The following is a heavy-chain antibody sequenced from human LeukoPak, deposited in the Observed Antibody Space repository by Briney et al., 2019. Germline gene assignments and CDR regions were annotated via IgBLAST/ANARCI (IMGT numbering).Heavy chain of an antibody. Sequence: GGSLRLSCAASGFTFSSYSMNWVRQAPGRGLEWVSSISSSSSYIYYADSLKGRFTISRDNAKNSLYLQMNSLRAEDTAVYYCARDFTPGYYDSISAFDIWGQGTMVTVSS. J-gene: IGHJ3*02. V-gene: IGHV3-21*04. D-gene: IGHD3-22*01. CDR1: GFTFSSYS. CDR3: ARDFTPGYYDSISAFDI. CDR2: ISSSSSYI.